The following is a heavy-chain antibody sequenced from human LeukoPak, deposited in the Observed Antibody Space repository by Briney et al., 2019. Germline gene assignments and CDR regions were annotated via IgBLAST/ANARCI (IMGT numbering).Heavy chain of an antibody. Sequence: PSETLSLTCTVSGGSFEHYFWSWIRQPPGKGLEWIGYIYYSGSTNYNPSLKSRVTISVDTSKNQFSLKLSSETAADTAVYYCARQNSGYLYYYYGMDVWGQGTTVTVSS. D-gene: IGHD5-12*01. V-gene: IGHV4-59*08. J-gene: IGHJ6*02. CDR1: GGSFEHYF. CDR3: ARQNSGYLYYYYGMDV. CDR2: IYYSGST.